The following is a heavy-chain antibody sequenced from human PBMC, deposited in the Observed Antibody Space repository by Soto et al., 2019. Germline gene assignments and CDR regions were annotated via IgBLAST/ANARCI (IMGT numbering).Heavy chain of an antibody. D-gene: IGHD3-16*01. V-gene: IGHV1-8*01. Sequence: GASVKVSCKASGYSFTNKVVSWVRQATGQGLEWMGGMNPGSGDTGYAQKFQGRVTMTRDISIGTAYMEVSSLRSDDTAIYYCARMATFGSLNWFDPWGQGTLVTVSS. J-gene: IGHJ5*02. CDR1: GYSFTNKV. CDR2: MNPGSGDT. CDR3: ARMATFGSLNWFDP.